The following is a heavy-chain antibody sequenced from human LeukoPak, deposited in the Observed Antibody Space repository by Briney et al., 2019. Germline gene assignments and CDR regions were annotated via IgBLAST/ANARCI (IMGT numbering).Heavy chain of an antibody. D-gene: IGHD3-10*01. CDR2: MNPNSGNT. CDR3: ARVRYGAGGAAFDI. J-gene: IGHJ3*02. V-gene: IGHV1-8*03. CDR1: GYTFTSYD. Sequence: ASVKVSCKASGYTFTSYDINWVRQATGQGLEWMGWMNPNSGNTGYAQKFQGRVTITRNTSISTAYKELSSLRSEDTAVYYCARVRYGAGGAAFDIWGQGTMVTVSS.